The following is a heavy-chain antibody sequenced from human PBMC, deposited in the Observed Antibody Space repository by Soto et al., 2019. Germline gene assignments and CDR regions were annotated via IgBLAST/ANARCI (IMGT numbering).Heavy chain of an antibody. CDR3: VGEVGVRSFGN. J-gene: IGHJ4*02. V-gene: IGHV3-30*04. D-gene: IGHD2-15*01. CDR1: GFTFSSHA. CDR2: ISYDGSSK. Sequence: QVQLVESGGGVVQPGTTLRLSCAASGFTFSSHAMHWARQAPGKGLEWVAVISYDGSSKNHADSVKGRFTISRDNSMNTLYLHMDSLRPEDTAVYYCVGEVGVRSFGNWGQGTLVTVSS.